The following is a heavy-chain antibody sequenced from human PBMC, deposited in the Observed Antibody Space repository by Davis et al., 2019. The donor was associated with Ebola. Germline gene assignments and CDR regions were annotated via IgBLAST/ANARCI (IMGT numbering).Heavy chain of an antibody. V-gene: IGHV3-30*04. D-gene: IGHD5-24*01. CDR1: GFTFSSYA. Sequence: PGGSLRLSCAASGFTFSSYAMHWVRQAPGKGLEWVAVISYDESNKYYADSVKGRFTISRDNSKNTLYLQMNSLRAEDTAVYYCARVSRWLQLNCDYWGQGTLVTVSS. CDR2: ISYDESNK. CDR3: ARVSRWLQLNCDY. J-gene: IGHJ4*02.